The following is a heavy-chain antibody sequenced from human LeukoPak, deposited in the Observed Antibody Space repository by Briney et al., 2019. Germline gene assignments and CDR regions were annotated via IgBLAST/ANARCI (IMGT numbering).Heavy chain of an antibody. V-gene: IGHV1-8*01. CDR3: ARNKLEMAAISS. CDR2: LNPNSGNT. D-gene: IGHD5-24*01. Sequence: ASVKVSCKASGYTFTSYDINWVRQATGQGLEWMGWLNPNSGNTGFAQKFQGRVTMTRNTSISTAYMELSSLRSEDPAVYYCARNKLEMAAISSWGQGTLVTVSS. CDR1: GYTFTSYD. J-gene: IGHJ5*02.